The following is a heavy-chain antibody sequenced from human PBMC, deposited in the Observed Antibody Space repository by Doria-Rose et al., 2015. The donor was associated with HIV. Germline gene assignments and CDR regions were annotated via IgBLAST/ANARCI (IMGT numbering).Heavy chain of an antibody. J-gene: IGHJ4*02. Sequence: QVTLKESGPVLVKPTETLTLTCTVSGVSLSNPGMGVSWIRQPPGKALEWLANIFSDDERSYKTSLKSRLTPSRGTSKSQVVLTMTDMDPVDTATYYCARIKSSRWYHKYYFDFWGQGTLVIVSA. CDR2: IFSDDER. V-gene: IGHV2-26*01. CDR1: GVSLSNPGMG. CDR3: ARIKSSRWYHKYYFDF. D-gene: IGHD6-13*01.